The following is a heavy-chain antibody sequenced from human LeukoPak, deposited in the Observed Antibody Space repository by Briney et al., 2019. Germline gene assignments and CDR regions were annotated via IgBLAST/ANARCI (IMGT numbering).Heavy chain of an antibody. CDR1: GGSISTYY. Sequence: SETLSLTCTVSGGSISTYYWSWIRQPPGKGLEWIGYIYYTGSTYYNPSLKSGVTMAVDTSKNQFSLKLISVTAADTAVYYCARVITATTREDSWGQGTLVTVSS. V-gene: IGHV4-59*08. CDR2: IYYTGST. J-gene: IGHJ4*02. D-gene: IGHD1-20*01. CDR3: ARVITATTREDS.